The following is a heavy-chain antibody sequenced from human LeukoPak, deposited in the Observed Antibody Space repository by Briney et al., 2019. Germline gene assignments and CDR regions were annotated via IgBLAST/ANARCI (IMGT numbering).Heavy chain of an antibody. J-gene: IGHJ4*02. Sequence: RASVKVSCKASGGTFSSYAISWVRQAPGQGLEWMGGIIPIFGTANYAQKFQGRVTITADEPTSTAYMELSSLRSEDRAVYYCARDLGTGTWYYDSSGYRYWGQGTLVTVSS. CDR3: ARDLGTGTWYYDSSGYRY. D-gene: IGHD3-22*01. V-gene: IGHV1-69*13. CDR2: IIPIFGTA. CDR1: GGTFSSYA.